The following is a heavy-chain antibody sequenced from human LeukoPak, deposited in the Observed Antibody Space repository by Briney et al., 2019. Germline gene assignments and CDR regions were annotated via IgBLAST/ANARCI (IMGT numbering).Heavy chain of an antibody. J-gene: IGHJ4*02. D-gene: IGHD3-10*01. CDR2: ISGSGGTT. V-gene: IGHV3-23*01. Sequence: GGSLRLSCVASGFSFDNFAMNWVRQAPGKGLEWVSAISGSGGTTYYADSVKGRFTISRDNSKNTLYLQMNSLTAEDTAVYYCAKGLDGSGSTHWGQGTLVTVSS. CDR3: AKGLDGSGSTH. CDR1: GFSFDNFA.